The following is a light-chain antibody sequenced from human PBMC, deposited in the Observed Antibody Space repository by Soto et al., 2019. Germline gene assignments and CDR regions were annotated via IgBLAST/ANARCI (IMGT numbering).Light chain of an antibody. Sequence: EIVLTQSPGTLSLSPGERATLSCRASQSVSSTYLACYQQKPDQPPSLLIYGASSRATVIPDRFSGSGSGTDFTLTISRLQPEDFAVYYCQQYGSSPPYTFGQGTKLEI. CDR3: QQYGSSPPYT. CDR1: QSVSSTY. J-gene: IGKJ2*01. CDR2: GAS. V-gene: IGKV3-20*01.